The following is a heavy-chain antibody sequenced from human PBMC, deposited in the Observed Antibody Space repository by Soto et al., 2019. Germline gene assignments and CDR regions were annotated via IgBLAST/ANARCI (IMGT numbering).Heavy chain of an antibody. D-gene: IGHD6-19*01. CDR2: INPNSGGT. CDR3: ARTGSSGWYSYYFDY. J-gene: IGHJ4*02. V-gene: IGHV1-2*04. Sequence: ASVKVSCKASGYTFTGYYMHWVRQAPGQGLEWMGWINPNSGGTNYAQKFQGWVTMTRDTSISTAYMELSRLRSDDTAVYYCARTGSSGWYSYYFDYWGQGTLVTVSS. CDR1: GYTFTGYY.